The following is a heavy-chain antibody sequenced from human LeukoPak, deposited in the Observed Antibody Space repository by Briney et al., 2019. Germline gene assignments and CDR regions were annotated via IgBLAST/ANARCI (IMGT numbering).Heavy chain of an antibody. J-gene: IGHJ4*02. CDR3: ARHGRDQLLWFGELLYLDY. V-gene: IGHV4-34*01. CDR1: GGSFSGYY. Sequence: SETLSLTCAVYGGSFSGYYWSWIRQPPGKGLEWIGEINHSGSTNYNPSLKSRVTISVDTSKNQFSLKLSSVTAADTAAYYCARHGRDQLLWFGELLYLDYWGQGTLVTVSS. D-gene: IGHD3-10*01. CDR2: INHSGST.